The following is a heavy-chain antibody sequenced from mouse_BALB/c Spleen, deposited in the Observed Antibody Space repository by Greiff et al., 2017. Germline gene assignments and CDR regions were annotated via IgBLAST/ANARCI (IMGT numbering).Heavy chain of an antibody. J-gene: IGHJ4*01. Sequence: VQLQQSGPELVKPGASVKISCKASGYTFTDYNMHWVKQSHGKSLEWIGYIYPYNGGTGYNQKFKSKATLTVDNSSSTAYMELRSLTSEDSAVYYCARRRVGYAMDYWGQGTSVTVSS. CDR1: GYTFTDYN. V-gene: IGHV1S29*02. CDR2: IYPYNGGT. CDR3: ARRRVGYAMDY.